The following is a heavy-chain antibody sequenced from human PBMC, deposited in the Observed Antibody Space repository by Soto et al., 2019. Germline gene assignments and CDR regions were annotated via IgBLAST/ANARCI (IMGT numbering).Heavy chain of an antibody. CDR3: ARGRGYSYGLDP. D-gene: IGHD5-18*01. Sequence: PSETLSLTCTVSGGSIRSYYWSWIRQPPGKGLEWIGYIYYSGSTNYNPSLKSRVIISVDTSKNQFSLKLSPVTAADTAVYYCARGRGYSYGLDPWGQGALVTVS. CDR1: GGSIRSYY. CDR2: IYYSGST. J-gene: IGHJ5*02. V-gene: IGHV4-59*01.